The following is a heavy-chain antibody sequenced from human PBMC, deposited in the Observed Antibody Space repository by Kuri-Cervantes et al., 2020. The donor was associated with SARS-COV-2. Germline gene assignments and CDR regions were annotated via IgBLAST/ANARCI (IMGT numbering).Heavy chain of an antibody. D-gene: IGHD1-14*01. CDR1: GFTFSSYW. CDR3: ARDTPNRPHDY. J-gene: IGHJ4*02. CDR2: INSDGSST. Sequence: GESLKISCAASGFTFSSYWMHWVRQAPGKGLVWVSRINSDGSSTSYADSVKGRFTISRDNAKNTLYLQMNSLRAEDTAVYYCARDTPNRPHDYWGQGTLVTVSS. V-gene: IGHV3-74*01.